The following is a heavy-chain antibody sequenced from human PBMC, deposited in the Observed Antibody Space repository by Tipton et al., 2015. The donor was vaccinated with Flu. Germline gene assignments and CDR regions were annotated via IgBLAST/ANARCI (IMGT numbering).Heavy chain of an antibody. CDR3: AKLNGNPYHYGMDV. CDR2: IWFDGRNI. Sequence: SLRLSCAASGFALNNYGMHWVRQAPGKGLEWVALIWFDGRNINYADSVKGRFTISRDDPSNTLYLQMNSLRGEDTAVYYCAKLNGNPYHYGMDVWGQGTTVTVSS. V-gene: IGHV3-33*06. J-gene: IGHJ6*02. CDR1: GFALNNYG. D-gene: IGHD1-14*01.